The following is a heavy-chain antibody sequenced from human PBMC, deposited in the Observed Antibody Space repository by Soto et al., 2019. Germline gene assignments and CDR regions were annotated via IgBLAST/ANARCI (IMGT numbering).Heavy chain of an antibody. CDR1: GFSFSSYA. D-gene: IGHD5-12*01. CDR2: ISARGGRS. CDR3: AKGSIEYSASVDN. J-gene: IGHJ4*02. V-gene: IGHV3-23*01. Sequence: DVHLLESGGGLVQPGGSLRLSCAASGFSFSSYAMVWVRQAPGKGLEWVAVISARGGRSYFADSVKGRFTLSRDNSKKVLSLKMASLRAEDTAIYFWAKGSIEYSASVDNWGQGTLVVVSS.